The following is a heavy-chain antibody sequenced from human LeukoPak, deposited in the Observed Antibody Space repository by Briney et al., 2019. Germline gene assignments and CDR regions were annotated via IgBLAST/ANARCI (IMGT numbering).Heavy chain of an antibody. CDR2: IYSGGST. D-gene: IGHD3-22*01. CDR3: ARDGGYDSSGHYYVDY. Sequence: GGSLRLSCAASGFTVSSNYMSWVRQAPGKGLEWVSVIYSGGSTYYADSVKGRFTISRDNSKNTLYLQMNSLRAEDTAVYYCARDGGYDSSGHYYVDYWGQGTLVTVSS. V-gene: IGHV3-53*01. J-gene: IGHJ4*02. CDR1: GFTVSSNY.